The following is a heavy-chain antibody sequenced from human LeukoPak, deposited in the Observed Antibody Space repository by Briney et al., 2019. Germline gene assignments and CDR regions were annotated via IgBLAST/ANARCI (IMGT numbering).Heavy chain of an antibody. CDR2: ISAYNGNT. CDR3: ARPLFTYDSSGYYLDY. Sequence: ASVKVSCKASGYTFTSYGISWVRQAPGQGLECMGWISAYNGNTHYAQKLQGRVTMTTDTSTSTAYMELRSLRSDDTAVYYCARPLFTYDSSGYYLDYWGQGTLVTVSS. D-gene: IGHD3-22*01. J-gene: IGHJ4*02. V-gene: IGHV1-18*01. CDR1: GYTFTSYG.